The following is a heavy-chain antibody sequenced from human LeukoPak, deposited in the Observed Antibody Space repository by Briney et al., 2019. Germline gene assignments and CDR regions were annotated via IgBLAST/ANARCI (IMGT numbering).Heavy chain of an antibody. V-gene: IGHV3-23*01. Sequence: GGSLRLSCAVSGFTFRSYWMSWVRQAPGKGLEWVSAISGSGGSTYHADSVKGRFTISRDNSKNTLYLQMNSLRAEDTAVYYCAKGSGIQLWSDYYYYMDVWGKGTTVTVSS. D-gene: IGHD5-18*01. CDR3: AKGSGIQLWSDYYYYMDV. CDR1: GFTFRSYW. J-gene: IGHJ6*03. CDR2: ISGSGGST.